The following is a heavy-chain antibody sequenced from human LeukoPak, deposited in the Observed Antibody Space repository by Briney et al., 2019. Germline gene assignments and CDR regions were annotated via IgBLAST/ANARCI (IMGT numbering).Heavy chain of an antibody. CDR3: AKEMATIPAAFDY. CDR2: IYYSGST. Sequence: SETLSLTCTVSGGSISSSSYYWGWIRQPPGKGLEWIGSIYYSGSTYYNPSLKSRVTISVDTSKNQFSLKLSSVTAADTAVYYCAKEMATIPAAFDYWGQGTLVTVSS. V-gene: IGHV4-39*02. CDR1: GGSISSSSYY. D-gene: IGHD5-24*01. J-gene: IGHJ4*02.